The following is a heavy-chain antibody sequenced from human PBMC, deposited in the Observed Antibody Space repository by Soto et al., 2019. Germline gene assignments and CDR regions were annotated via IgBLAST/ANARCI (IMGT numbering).Heavy chain of an antibody. V-gene: IGHV1-69*13. CDR2: IIPIFGTA. CDR1: GGTFSSYS. Sequence: SVKISCKASGGTFSSYSISWVRQAPGQGLEWMGGIIPIFGTANYAQKFQGRVTITADESTSTAYMELSSLRSEDTAVYYCARRHSYRIGWPLGYCRERNLVTASS. CDR3: ARRHSYRIGWPLGY. D-gene: IGHD6-19*01. J-gene: IGHJ4*02.